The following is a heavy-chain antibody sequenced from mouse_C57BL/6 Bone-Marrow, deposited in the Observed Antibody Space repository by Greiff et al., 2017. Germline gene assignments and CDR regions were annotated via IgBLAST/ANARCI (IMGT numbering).Heavy chain of an antibody. D-gene: IGHD1-1*01. CDR1: GYTFTSYG. CDR2: IYPRSGNT. J-gene: IGHJ3*01. Sequence: VQLQQSGAELARPGASVKLSCKASGYTFTSYGISWVKQRTGQGLEWIGEIYPRSGNTYYNEKFKGKATLTADNSSSTAYMELRSLTSEDSAVXFCAREDYGSPFAYWGQGTLVTVSA. V-gene: IGHV1-81*01. CDR3: AREDYGSPFAY.